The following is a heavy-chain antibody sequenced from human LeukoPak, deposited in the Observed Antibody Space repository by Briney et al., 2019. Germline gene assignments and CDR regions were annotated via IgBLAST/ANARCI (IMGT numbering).Heavy chain of an antibody. CDR1: GFTFSSYG. CDR2: IWYDGSNK. D-gene: IGHD2-2*01. CDR3: ARVVPAAMMPGDAFDI. V-gene: IGHV3-33*01. J-gene: IGHJ3*02. Sequence: GGSLRLSCAASGFTFSSYGMHWVRQAPGKGLEWVAVIWYDGSNKYYADSVKGRFSIPRDNSKNTLYLQMNSLRAEDTAVYYCARVVPAAMMPGDAFDIWGQGTMVTVPS.